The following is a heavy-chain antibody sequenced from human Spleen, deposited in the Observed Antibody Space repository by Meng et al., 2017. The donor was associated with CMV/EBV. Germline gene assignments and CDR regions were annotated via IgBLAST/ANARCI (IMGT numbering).Heavy chain of an antibody. V-gene: IGHV4-39*06. D-gene: IGHD3-10*01. CDR1: GASITSTYL. CDR3: AKIFPSDYYKYSMDV. Sequence: SETLSLTCTVSGASITSTYLWDWIRQSPGKGLEWIGSLSYGGNIYYNSSLKSRVTISVDMSKNHFTLRLTSVTAADTAVYYCAKIFPSDYYKYSMDVWGQGTTVTVSS. CDR2: LSYGGNI. J-gene: IGHJ6*02.